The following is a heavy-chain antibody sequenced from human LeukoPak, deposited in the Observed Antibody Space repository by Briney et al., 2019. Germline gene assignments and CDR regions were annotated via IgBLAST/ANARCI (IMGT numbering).Heavy chain of an antibody. CDR1: GLTFSSAD. J-gene: IGHJ3*02. Sequence: PGGSLRLSCAASGLTFSSADMRWVRHTPGKGLEWVSAIGTAGDTYYPGSVKGRFTISRENAKNSLYLQMNSLRAGDTAVYYCARVLDDAFDIWGQGTMVTVSS. CDR2: IGTAGDT. V-gene: IGHV3-13*04. CDR3: ARVLDDAFDI.